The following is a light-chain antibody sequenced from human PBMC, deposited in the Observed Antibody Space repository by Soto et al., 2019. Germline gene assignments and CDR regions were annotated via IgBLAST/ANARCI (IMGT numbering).Light chain of an antibody. J-gene: IGKJ1*01. V-gene: IGKV1-5*03. CDR1: QSISSW. Sequence: DIQMTPSPSTLSASVGDRVTITCRASQSISSWLAWYPQKPGKAPKLLSYKASSLESGDPSSFSVSGSVTVFTLTLSSLQPDDCATYSYQQYTSSPTFGEGTNVEIK. CDR3: QQYTSSPT. CDR2: KAS.